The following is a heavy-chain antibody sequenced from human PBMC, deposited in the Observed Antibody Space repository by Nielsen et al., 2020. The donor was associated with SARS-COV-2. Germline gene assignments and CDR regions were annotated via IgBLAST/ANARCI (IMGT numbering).Heavy chain of an antibody. CDR2: IYYSGST. CDR3: ASRYSSGRGSGDY. V-gene: IGHV4-39*01. D-gene: IGHD6-19*01. CDR1: GGSVSSSSYY. Sequence: SETLSLTCTVSGGSVSSSSYYWGWIRQPPGKGLEWIGSIYYSGSTYYNPSLKSRVTISVDTSKNQFSLKLSSVTAADTAVYYCASRYSSGRGSGDYWGQGTLVTVSS. J-gene: IGHJ4*02.